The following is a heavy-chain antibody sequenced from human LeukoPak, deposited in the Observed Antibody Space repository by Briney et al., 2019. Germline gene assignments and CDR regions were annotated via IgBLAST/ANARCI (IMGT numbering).Heavy chain of an antibody. CDR2: ISTTGTTM. Sequence: GGSLRLSCAASGFTFSDYYMTWIRQAPGKGLEWVSYISTTGTTMYYADSVKGRFTISRDNAKNSLYLQMNSLRAEDTAVYYCAELGITMIGGVWGKGTTATISS. CDR3: AELGITMIGGV. J-gene: IGHJ6*04. V-gene: IGHV3-11*04. D-gene: IGHD3-10*02. CDR1: GFTFSDYY.